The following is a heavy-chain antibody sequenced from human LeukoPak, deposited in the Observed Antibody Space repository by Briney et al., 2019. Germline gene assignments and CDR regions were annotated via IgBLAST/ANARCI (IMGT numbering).Heavy chain of an antibody. CDR3: AKDPALRYFDWFFDS. Sequence: GRSLRLSCAASGFTFSNYAMHWVRQAPGKGLEWVAVISYDGTNKYYAESVKGRFTISRGNSKNTLYLQMTTLRPEDTAVYYCAKDPALRYFDWFFDSWGQGTLVTVSS. V-gene: IGHV3-30*18. D-gene: IGHD3-9*01. CDR1: GFTFSNYA. CDR2: ISYDGTNK. J-gene: IGHJ4*02.